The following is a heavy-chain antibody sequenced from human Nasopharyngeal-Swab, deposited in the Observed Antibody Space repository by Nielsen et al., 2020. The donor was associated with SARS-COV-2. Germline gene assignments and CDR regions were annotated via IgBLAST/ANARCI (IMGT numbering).Heavy chain of an antibody. CDR2: TSYQGSNT. CDR3: AKTSYEVLYQGLVDY. CDR1: GFTFSRYG. D-gene: IGHD2-2*02. V-gene: IGHV3-30*18. J-gene: IGHJ4*02. Sequence: GGSLRLSCVASGFTFSRYGMHWVRQAPGKGLEWVAITSYQGSNTYYADSVRGRFTISRDNSKNTLYLQMNSLRAEDTAMYYCAKTSYEVLYQGLVDYWGQGTLVTVSS.